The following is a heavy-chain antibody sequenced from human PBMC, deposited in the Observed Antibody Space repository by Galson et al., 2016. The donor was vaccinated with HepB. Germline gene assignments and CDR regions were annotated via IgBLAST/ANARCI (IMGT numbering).Heavy chain of an antibody. CDR1: GFTFSSHW. J-gene: IGHJ6*02. CDR3: ARDRRIQIWYYGMDV. CDR2: INSDGSST. Sequence: SLRLSCAASGFTFSSHWMHWVRQAPGKGLVWVSRINSDGSSTSYADSVKGRFTISRDNAKNTLYLQMNSLRAEDTAVYYCARDRRIQIWYYGMDVWGQGTTVTVSS. V-gene: IGHV3-74*01. D-gene: IGHD5-18*01.